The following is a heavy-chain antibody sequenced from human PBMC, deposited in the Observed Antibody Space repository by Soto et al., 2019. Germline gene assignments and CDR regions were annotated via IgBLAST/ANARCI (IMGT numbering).Heavy chain of an antibody. CDR2: MNPFSGNA. J-gene: IGHJ4*02. CDR1: GYTFTSYD. V-gene: IGHV1-8*01. CDR3: TRGQGNH. Sequence: QVQLVQSGAEVKKPGASVRVSCKASGYTFTSYDIYWVRQATGQGLEWMGWMNPFSGNAGYTQKVQDRVTMTRDTSINTAYMEMSGLRSEDTAVYYCTRGQGNHWGQGSLVTVSS.